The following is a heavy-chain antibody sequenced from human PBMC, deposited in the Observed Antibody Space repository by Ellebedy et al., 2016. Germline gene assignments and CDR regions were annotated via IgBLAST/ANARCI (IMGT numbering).Heavy chain of an antibody. Sequence: ASVKVSCKASGYTFTSYGVSWVRQAPGQGLEWMGWISAYNGNTNYAQKLQGRVTMTTDTPTSTAYMELRSLRSDDTAVYYCARVAFLEYLLMFDYGMDVWGQGTTVTVSS. D-gene: IGHD3-3*02. CDR2: ISAYNGNT. J-gene: IGHJ6*02. CDR3: ARVAFLEYLLMFDYGMDV. V-gene: IGHV1-18*01. CDR1: GYTFTSYG.